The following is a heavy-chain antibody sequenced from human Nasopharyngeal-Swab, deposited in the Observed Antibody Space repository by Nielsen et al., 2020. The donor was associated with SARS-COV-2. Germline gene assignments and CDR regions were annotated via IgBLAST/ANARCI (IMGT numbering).Heavy chain of an antibody. Sequence: GGSLRLSCAASGFTFSSYSMNWVRQAPGKGLEWVSSISSSSYIYYADSVKGRFTIARDNAKNSLYLQLNRLRAEDAAVYYCARGANYYYERSMDVWGQGTTVTVSS. J-gene: IGHJ6*02. CDR1: GFTFSSYS. D-gene: IGHD3-22*01. V-gene: IGHV3-21*01. CDR2: ISSSSYI. CDR3: ARGANYYYERSMDV.